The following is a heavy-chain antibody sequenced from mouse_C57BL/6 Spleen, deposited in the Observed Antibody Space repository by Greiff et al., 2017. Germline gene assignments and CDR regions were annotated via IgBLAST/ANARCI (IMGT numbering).Heavy chain of an antibody. CDR2: IYPRDGST. D-gene: IGHD1-1*01. V-gene: IGHV1-85*01. Sequence: QVQLQQSGPELVKPGASVKLSCKASGYTFTSYDINWVKQRPGQGLEWIGWIYPRDGSTKYNEKFKGKATLTVDTSSSTAYMELHSLTSGDSAVYFCARSGGNYVAWFAYWGQGTLVTVSA. CDR3: ARSGGNYVAWFAY. J-gene: IGHJ3*01. CDR1: GYTFTSYD.